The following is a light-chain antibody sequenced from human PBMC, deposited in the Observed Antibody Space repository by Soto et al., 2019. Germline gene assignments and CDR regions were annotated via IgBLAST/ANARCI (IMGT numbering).Light chain of an antibody. J-gene: IGKJ1*01. Sequence: DIQMTQSPSTLSASVGDRVTITCRASESIRSWLAWYQQKAGKVPRLLIYRASALESGVPSRFSGGNSGTEFTLTISSLQPDDFATYSCQQYYTYPWTFGPGTKVEIK. V-gene: IGKV1-5*03. CDR1: ESIRSW. CDR3: QQYYTYPWT. CDR2: RAS.